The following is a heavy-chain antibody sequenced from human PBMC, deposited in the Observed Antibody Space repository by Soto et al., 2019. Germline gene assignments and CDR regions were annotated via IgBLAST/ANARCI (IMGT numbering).Heavy chain of an antibody. D-gene: IGHD2-15*01. CDR2: ISAYNGNT. J-gene: IGHJ4*02. V-gene: IGHV1-18*04. CDR3: ARGNCSGGSCYGTYFDY. Sequence: ASVKVSCKASGYTFTGYYMHWVRQAPGQGLEWMGWISAYNGNTNYAQKLQGRVTMTTDTSTSTAYMELRSLRSDDTAVYYCARGNCSGGSCYGTYFDYWGQGTQVTVSS. CDR1: GYTFTGYY.